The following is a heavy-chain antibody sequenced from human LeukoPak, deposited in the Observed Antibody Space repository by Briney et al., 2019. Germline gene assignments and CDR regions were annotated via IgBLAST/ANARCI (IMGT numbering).Heavy chain of an antibody. CDR1: GGSISSSSYY. CDR2: IYYSGST. CDR3: ARREYCSGGSCYYGFDY. V-gene: IGHV4-39*07. D-gene: IGHD2-15*01. J-gene: IGHJ4*02. Sequence: SETLSLTCTVSGGSISSSSYYWGWIRQPPGKGLEWIGSIYYSGSTYYNPSLKSRVTISVDKSKNQFSLKLSSVTAADTAVYYCARREYCSGGSCYYGFDYWGQGTLVTVSS.